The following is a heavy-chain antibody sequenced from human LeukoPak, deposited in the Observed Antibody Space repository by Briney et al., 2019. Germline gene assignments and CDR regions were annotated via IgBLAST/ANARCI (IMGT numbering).Heavy chain of an antibody. Sequence: GGSLRLSCAASGFTVSDNYMSWVRQAPGKGLEWVSVMYSGGDTYYADSVKGRFTFSRDISKNTLYLQMNGLRTEDTAMYFCARDAPQVPAAGVLASWGQGTLVTVSS. V-gene: IGHV3-53*01. CDR3: ARDAPQVPAAGVLAS. CDR2: MYSGGDT. D-gene: IGHD6-13*01. J-gene: IGHJ5*02. CDR1: GFTVSDNY.